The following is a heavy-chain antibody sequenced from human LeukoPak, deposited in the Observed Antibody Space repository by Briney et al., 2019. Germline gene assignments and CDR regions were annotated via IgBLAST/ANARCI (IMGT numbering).Heavy chain of an antibody. CDR2: ISGSGGST. J-gene: IGHJ4*02. CDR1: GFTFSSYG. CDR3: AKDIAWGGNSGDY. V-gene: IGHV3-23*01. Sequence: GGSLRLSCAASGFTFSSYGMSWVRQAPGKGLEWVSVISGSGGSTYYADSVKGRFTISRDNSKNSLYLQMNSLRTEDTVLYYCAKDIAWGGNSGDYWGQGTLVTVSS. D-gene: IGHD4-23*01.